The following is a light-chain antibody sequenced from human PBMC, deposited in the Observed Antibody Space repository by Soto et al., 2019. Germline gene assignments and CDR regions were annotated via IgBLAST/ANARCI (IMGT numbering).Light chain of an antibody. CDR1: QGISSY. J-gene: IGKJ4*02. CDR2: AAS. Sequence: IQLTQSPSSLSASVGDRGTITCRASQGISSYLAWYQEKPGKAPQLLIYAASSLQSGVPSKFSGSGSGREFTLTISSLQADDFASFYCQQVVSYPLTFGGVTKLDI. V-gene: IGKV1-9*01. CDR3: QQVVSYPLT.